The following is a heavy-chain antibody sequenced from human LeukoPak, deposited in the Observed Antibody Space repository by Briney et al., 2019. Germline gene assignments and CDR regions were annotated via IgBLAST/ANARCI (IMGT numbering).Heavy chain of an antibody. CDR2: IRNKANSYTT. CDR1: GFTFSDHY. CDR3: AKAHPRSRFDY. J-gene: IGHJ4*02. Sequence: GGSLRLSCAAPGFTFSDHYMDWVRQAPGKGLDWVGRIRNKANSYTTEYAASVKGRFTISRDDSKNSLYLQMNSLKIEDTAVYYCAKAHPRSRFDYWGQGTLVTVSS. V-gene: IGHV3-72*01. D-gene: IGHD2-15*01.